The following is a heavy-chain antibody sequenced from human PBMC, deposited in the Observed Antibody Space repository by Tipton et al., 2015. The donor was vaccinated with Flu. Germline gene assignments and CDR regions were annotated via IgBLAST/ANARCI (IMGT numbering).Heavy chain of an antibody. Sequence: TLSLTCTVSGGPISSGSYYWSWIRQPAGKGLEWIGRVYTSGSTNYNPSLKSRVTMSVDTSKNQFSLKLSSVTAADTAVYFCAREVRRDGYNYCDYWGQGTLVTVSS. CDR1: GGPISSGSYY. D-gene: IGHD5-24*01. V-gene: IGHV4-61*02. CDR2: VYTSGST. J-gene: IGHJ4*02. CDR3: AREVRRDGYNYCDY.